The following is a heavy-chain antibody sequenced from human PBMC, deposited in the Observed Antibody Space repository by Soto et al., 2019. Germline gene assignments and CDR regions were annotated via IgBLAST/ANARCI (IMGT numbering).Heavy chain of an antibody. D-gene: IGHD2-15*01. V-gene: IGHV2-26*01. CDR3: ARILGYCSGGSCYPNWFDP. Sequence: QVTLKESGPVLVKPTETLTLTCTVSGFSLSNASMGVSWIRQPPGKALEWLAHIFSNDEKSYRTTLKSRLTISKHTSELQVVLTKTNIAPVDTATYCCARILGYCSGGSCYPNWFDPCGQGALVTVSS. CDR2: IFSNDEK. J-gene: IGHJ5*02. CDR1: GFSLSNASMG.